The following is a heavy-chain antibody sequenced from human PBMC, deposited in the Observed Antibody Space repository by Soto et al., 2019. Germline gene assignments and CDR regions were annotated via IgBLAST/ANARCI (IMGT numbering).Heavy chain of an antibody. CDR3: ARPAANSGYDPVSYYYGMDV. D-gene: IGHD5-12*01. CDR2: IYYSGST. V-gene: IGHV4-39*01. Sequence: QLQLQESGPGLVKPSETLSLTCTVSGGSISSSSYYWGWIRQPPGKGLEWIGSIYYSGSTYYNPSLKSRGTLSVDTSKNQFSLKLSSVPAADTAVYYCARPAANSGYDPVSYYYGMDVWGQGTTVTVSS. J-gene: IGHJ6*02. CDR1: GGSISSSSYY.